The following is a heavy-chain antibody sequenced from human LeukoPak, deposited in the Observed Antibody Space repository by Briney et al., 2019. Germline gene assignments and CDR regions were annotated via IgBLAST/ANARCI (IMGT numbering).Heavy chain of an antibody. Sequence: GGSLRLSCAASGFTFSSYWMSWVRQAPGKGLEWVANIKQDGSEKYYVDSVKGRFTISRDNAKNSLYLQMNSLRAEDTAVYYCARDLHFDYGGNSDYFDYWGQGTLVTVSS. D-gene: IGHD4-23*01. CDR3: ARDLHFDYGGNSDYFDY. V-gene: IGHV3-7*01. CDR2: IKQDGSEK. J-gene: IGHJ4*02. CDR1: GFTFSSYW.